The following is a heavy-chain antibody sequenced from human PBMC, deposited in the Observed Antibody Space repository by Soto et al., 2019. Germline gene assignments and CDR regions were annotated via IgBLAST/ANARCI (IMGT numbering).Heavy chain of an antibody. J-gene: IGHJ6*02. CDR1: GFTFENYG. Sequence: GGSLRFSCAASGFTFENYGMSWVRQAPGKGLEWIGAITGAGGSTYNADSVKGRFTISRDNSKKTVYLQVDSLRVEDTAVYYCAKGHSDSFGNYDYFGMDVWGHGTTVTVSS. D-gene: IGHD4-4*01. V-gene: IGHV3-23*01. CDR3: AKGHSDSFGNYDYFGMDV. CDR2: ITGAGGST.